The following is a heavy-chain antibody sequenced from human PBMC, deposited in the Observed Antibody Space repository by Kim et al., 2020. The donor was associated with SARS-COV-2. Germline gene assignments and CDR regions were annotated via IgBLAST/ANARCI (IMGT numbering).Heavy chain of an antibody. D-gene: IGHD2-2*01. CDR2: ISSSSSYI. J-gene: IGHJ6*02. CDR1: GFTFSSYS. CDR3: ARGGIVVVPAAPWTYYYGMDV. Sequence: GGSLRLSCAASGFTFSSYSMNWVRQAPGKGLEWVSSISSSSSYIYYADSVKGRFTISRDNAKNSLYLQMNSLRAEDTAVYYCARGGIVVVPAAPWTYYYGMDVWGQGTTVTVSS. V-gene: IGHV3-21*01.